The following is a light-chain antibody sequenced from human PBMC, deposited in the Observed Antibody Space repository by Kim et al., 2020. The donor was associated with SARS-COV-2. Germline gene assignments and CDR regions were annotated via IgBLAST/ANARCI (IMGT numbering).Light chain of an antibody. J-gene: IGKJ1*01. CDR2: GAS. V-gene: IGKV3-20*01. Sequence: SLPPGERATLSCRARQGSSYLAWYQQKPGQAPRLLIYGASSRATGIPDRFSGSGSGTDFTLTISRLEPEDFAVYYCQQYGSSPRTFGQGTKVDIK. CDR1: QGSSY. CDR3: QQYGSSPRT.